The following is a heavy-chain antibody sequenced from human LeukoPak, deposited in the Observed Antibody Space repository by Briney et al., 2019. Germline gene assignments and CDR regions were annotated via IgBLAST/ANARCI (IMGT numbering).Heavy chain of an antibody. CDR2: FDPEDGET. D-gene: IGHD2-2*01. CDR1: GYTLTELS. V-gene: IGHV1-24*01. Sequence: ASVKVSCKVSGYTLTELSMHWVRQAPGKGLEWMGGFDPEDGETIYAQKFQGRVTMTEDTSTDTAYMELSSLRSEDTAVYYCATALGPAAMRDYYYYGMDVWGKGTTVTVSS. J-gene: IGHJ6*04. CDR3: ATALGPAAMRDYYYYGMDV.